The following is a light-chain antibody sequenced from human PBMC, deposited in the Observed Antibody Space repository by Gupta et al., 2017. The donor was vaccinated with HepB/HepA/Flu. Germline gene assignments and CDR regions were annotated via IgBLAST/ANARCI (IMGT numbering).Light chain of an antibody. Sequence: SVLTPPPSPSWTPGQRVTISSSGSSANIGSNTVNWYQQRPGTAPKLLIDSNKQRPSGVPDRCSGSKSGTSASLAISGLQAEDEADYYCAAWDDSLNGWVFGGGTKLTVL. V-gene: IGLV1-44*01. CDR2: SNK. CDR1: SANIGSNT. CDR3: AAWDDSLNGWV. J-gene: IGLJ3*02.